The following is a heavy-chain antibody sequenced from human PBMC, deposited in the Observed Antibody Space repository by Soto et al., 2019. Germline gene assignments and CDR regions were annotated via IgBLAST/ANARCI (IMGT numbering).Heavy chain of an antibody. CDR3: ARNYVQEGFGELESVLDY. J-gene: IGHJ4*02. D-gene: IGHD3-10*01. V-gene: IGHV4-39*01. CDR1: GGSISSSSYY. Sequence: SETLCLTWTVSGGSISSSSYYWGWIRQPPGKGLEWIGSIYYSGSTYYNPSLKSRVTISVDTSKNQFSLKLSSVTAADTAVYYCARNYVQEGFGELESVLDYWAQGTLVTVSS. CDR2: IYYSGST.